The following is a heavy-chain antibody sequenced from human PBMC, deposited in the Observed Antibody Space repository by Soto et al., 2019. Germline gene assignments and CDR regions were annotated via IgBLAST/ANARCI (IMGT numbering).Heavy chain of an antibody. CDR3: AVRKTRSYSDY. CDR2: ISNSGGT. D-gene: IGHD4-17*01. V-gene: IGHV3-23*01. J-gene: IGHJ4*02. CDR1: EFTFSNYA. Sequence: PGGSLRLSCAASEFTFSNYAMSWVRLAPGKGLEWVSIISNSGGTHYASSVEGRFIISRDNSKNTLYLQMNSLRADDTAVYYCAVRKTRSYSDYWAQGTPVTVSS.